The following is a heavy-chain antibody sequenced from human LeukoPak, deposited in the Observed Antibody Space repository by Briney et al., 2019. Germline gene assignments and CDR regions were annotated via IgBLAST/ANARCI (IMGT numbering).Heavy chain of an antibody. V-gene: IGHV3-74*01. CDR3: ARRVVVPAAMGFDY. CDR2: INSGGSSI. D-gene: IGHD2-2*01. CDR1: GFSFSTHW. J-gene: IGHJ4*02. Sequence: PGGSLRLSCAAAGFSFSTHWMHWVRQAPGKGLVWVSRINSGGSSISYADSVKGRFTISRDNAKNTLYLQMNSLRAEDTAVYYCARRVVVPAAMGFDYWGQGTLVTVSS.